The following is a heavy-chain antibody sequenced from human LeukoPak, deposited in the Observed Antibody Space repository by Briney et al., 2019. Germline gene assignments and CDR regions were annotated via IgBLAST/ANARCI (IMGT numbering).Heavy chain of an antibody. J-gene: IGHJ4*02. CDR2: IIPILGIA. Sequence: ASVKVSCKASGGTFSSYTISWVRQAPGQGLEWMGRIIPILGIANYAQKFQGRVTITADKSTSTAYMELSSLRSEDTAVYYCARSLTAVAGFDYWGQGTLVTVSS. V-gene: IGHV1-69*02. D-gene: IGHD6-19*01. CDR1: GGTFSSYT. CDR3: ARSLTAVAGFDY.